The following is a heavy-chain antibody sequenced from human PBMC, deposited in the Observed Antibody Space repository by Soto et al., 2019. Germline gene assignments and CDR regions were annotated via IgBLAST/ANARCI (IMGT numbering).Heavy chain of an antibody. CDR3: ARVRGGEQPLVF. CDR1: GGTFSSYA. CDR2: IIPIFGTA. Sequence: QVQLVQSGAEVKKPGSSVKVSCRASGGTFSSYAISWVRQAPGQGLEWMGGIIPIFGTANYAQKLQGRVTNTADESTSTAYMELSSLRSEDTSVYYCARVRGGEQPLVFGGQGTLVTVSS. V-gene: IGHV1-69*12. D-gene: IGHD6-13*01. J-gene: IGHJ4*02.